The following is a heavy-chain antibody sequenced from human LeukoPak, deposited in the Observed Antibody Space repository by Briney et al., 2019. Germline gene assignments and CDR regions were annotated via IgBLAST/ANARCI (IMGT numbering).Heavy chain of an antibody. CDR1: GGSISSYY. D-gene: IGHD7-27*01. Sequence: TSETLSLXCTVSGGSISSYYWSWIRQPAGKGLEWIGRIYTSGSTNYNPSLNSRVTMSVDTSKNQFSLRLSSVTAADTAVYYCARDREAVANWGYDWFDPWGQGTLVTVSS. CDR3: ARDREAVANWGYDWFDP. J-gene: IGHJ5*02. V-gene: IGHV4-4*07. CDR2: IYTSGST.